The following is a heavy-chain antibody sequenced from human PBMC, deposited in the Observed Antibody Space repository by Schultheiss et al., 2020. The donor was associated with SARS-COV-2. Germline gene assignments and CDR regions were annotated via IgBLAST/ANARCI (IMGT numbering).Heavy chain of an antibody. J-gene: IGHJ6*02. Sequence: SQTLSLTCTVSGDPLSYGGFYWTWIRQYPGKTLEWIGSIYHSGSTYYNPSLKSRVTISMDMSKNQFSLKLSSVTAADTAVYYCARGGGLRYFDWYYYYGMDVWGQGTTVTVSS. CDR2: IYHSGST. CDR3: ARGGGLRYFDWYYYYGMDV. V-gene: IGHV4-31*03. CDR1: GDPLSYGGFY. D-gene: IGHD3-9*01.